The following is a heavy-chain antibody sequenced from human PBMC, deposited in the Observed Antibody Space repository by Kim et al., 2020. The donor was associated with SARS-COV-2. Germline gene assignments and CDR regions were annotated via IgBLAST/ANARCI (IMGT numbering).Heavy chain of an antibody. CDR3: AKDGPPSYDFWSGYPLDY. CDR2: ISYDGSNK. V-gene: IGHV3-30*18. Sequence: GGSLRLSCAASGFTFSSYGMHWVRQAPGKGLEWVAVISYDGSNKYYADSVKGRFTISRDNSKNTLYLQMNSLRAEDTAVYYCAKDGPPSYDFWSGYPLDYWGQGTLVTVSS. J-gene: IGHJ4*02. CDR1: GFTFSSYG. D-gene: IGHD3-3*01.